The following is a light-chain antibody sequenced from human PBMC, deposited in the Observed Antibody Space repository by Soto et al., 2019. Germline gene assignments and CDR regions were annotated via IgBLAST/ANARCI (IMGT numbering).Light chain of an antibody. CDR1: SSDVGGYNY. Sequence: QSVLTQPASVSGSPGQSITLSCTGTSSDVGGYNYVSWYQQHPGKAPKLMIYEVSNRPSGISHRFSGSKSGNTASLTISGLRAEDEADYYCSSYTRQYTPSYVFGTGTKVNVL. CDR3: SSYTRQYTPSYV. V-gene: IGLV2-14*01. J-gene: IGLJ1*01. CDR2: EVS.